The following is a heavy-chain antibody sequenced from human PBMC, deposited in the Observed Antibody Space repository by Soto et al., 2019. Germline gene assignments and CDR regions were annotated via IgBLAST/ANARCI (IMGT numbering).Heavy chain of an antibody. CDR1: GFSFSDYY. D-gene: IGHD2-21*02. V-gene: IGHV3-11*01. Sequence: QVQLVESGGGLVKPGGSLRLSCAASGFSFSDYYMTWIRQAPGKGLEWISYITSGGSTYYADSVKGRFTISRDNARNSLYLQMNSLRVEDTAVYYCARVFPRRIMAWTAYHWGQGTLVTVSS. CDR2: ITSGGST. J-gene: IGHJ1*01. CDR3: ARVFPRRIMAWTAYH.